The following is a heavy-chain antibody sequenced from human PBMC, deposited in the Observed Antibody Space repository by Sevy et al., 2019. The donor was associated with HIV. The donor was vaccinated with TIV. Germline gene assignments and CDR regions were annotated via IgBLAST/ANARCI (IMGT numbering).Heavy chain of an antibody. CDR1: GFTFGDYA. CDR2: IRSKAYGGTT. CDR3: TRGLYYYDSSGYYSAEYFQH. Sequence: GGSLRLSCTASGFTFGDYAMSWFHQAPGKGLEWVGFIRSKAYGGTTEYAASVKGRFTISRDDSKSIAYLQMNSLKTEDTAVYYCTRGLYYYDSSGYYSAEYFQHWGQGTLVTVSS. J-gene: IGHJ1*01. V-gene: IGHV3-49*03. D-gene: IGHD3-22*01.